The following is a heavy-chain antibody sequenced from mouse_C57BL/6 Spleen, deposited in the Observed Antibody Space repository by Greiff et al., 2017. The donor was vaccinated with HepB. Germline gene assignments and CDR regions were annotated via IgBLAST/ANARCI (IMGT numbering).Heavy chain of an antibody. CDR2: INPSSGYT. V-gene: IGHV1-7*01. Sequence: QVQLQQSGAELAKPGASVKLSCKASGYTFTSYWMHWVKQRPGQGLEWIGYINPSSGYTKYNQKFKDKATLTADKSSSTAYMQLSSLTYEDSAVYYCARTPSLRDYAMDYWGQGTSVTVSS. CDR1: GYTFTSYW. D-gene: IGHD1-1*01. J-gene: IGHJ4*01. CDR3: ARTPSLRDYAMDY.